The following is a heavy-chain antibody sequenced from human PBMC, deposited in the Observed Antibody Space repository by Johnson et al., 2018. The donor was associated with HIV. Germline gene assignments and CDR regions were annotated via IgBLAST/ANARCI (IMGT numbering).Heavy chain of an antibody. D-gene: IGHD6-19*01. Sequence: QVQLVESGGGVVQPGRSLRLSCAASGFTFSSYGMHWVRQAPGKGLEWVAVISYDGSNKYYADSVKGRFIISRDNAKNSLYLQMNSLRAEDTALYYCARVVLVRLAVAGPSRDAFDIWDQGTMVTVSS. J-gene: IGHJ3*02. CDR2: ISYDGSNK. CDR1: GFTFSSYG. V-gene: IGHV3-30*03. CDR3: ARVVLVRLAVAGPSRDAFDI.